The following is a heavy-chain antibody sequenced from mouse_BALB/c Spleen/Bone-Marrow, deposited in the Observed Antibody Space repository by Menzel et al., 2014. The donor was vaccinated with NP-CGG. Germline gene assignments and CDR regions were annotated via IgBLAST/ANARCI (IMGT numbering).Heavy chain of an antibody. CDR3: ARSTARATWFAY. CDR1: GFDFSRYC. D-gene: IGHD3-2*01. J-gene: IGHJ3*01. CDR2: INPDSSTI. Sequence: EVKLMESGGGLVQPGGSLKLSCAASGFDFSRYCMSWVRQAPGKGLEWIGEINPDSSTINYTPSLKDKFIISRDNAKNTLYLQMYKVRSEDTALYYCARSTARATWFAYWGQGTLVTVSA. V-gene: IGHV4-1*02.